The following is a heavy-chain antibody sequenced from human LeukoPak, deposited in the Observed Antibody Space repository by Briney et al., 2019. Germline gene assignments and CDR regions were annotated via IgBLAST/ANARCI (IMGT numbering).Heavy chain of an antibody. V-gene: IGHV1-69*13. Sequence: SVKVSCKASGGTFSSYAISWVRQAPGQGLEWMGGIIPIFGTANYAKKFQGRVTITADESTSTAYMELSSLRSEDTAVYYCARAPIFILGIAAPEGYYFDYWGQGTLVTVSS. J-gene: IGHJ4*02. CDR2: IIPIFGTA. D-gene: IGHD6-13*01. CDR1: GGTFSSYA. CDR3: ARAPIFILGIAAPEGYYFDY.